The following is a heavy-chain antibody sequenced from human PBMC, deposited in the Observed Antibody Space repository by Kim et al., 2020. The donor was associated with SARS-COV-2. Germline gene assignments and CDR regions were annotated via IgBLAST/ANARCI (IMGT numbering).Heavy chain of an antibody. CDR3: ARDMNPTVYDY. J-gene: IGHJ4*02. Sequence: KNSQKFQGRVTITRDTSANTAYMDLRSLTFEDTAIYYCARDMNPTVYDYWGQGTLVTVSS. D-gene: IGHD4-4*01. V-gene: IGHV1-3*01.